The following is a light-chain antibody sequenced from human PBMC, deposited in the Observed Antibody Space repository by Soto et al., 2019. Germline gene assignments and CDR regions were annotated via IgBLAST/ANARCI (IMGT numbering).Light chain of an antibody. CDR2: DAS. CDR1: QTISVS. Sequence: IQMTQSPSTLSASVLDTVSMTVRASQTISVSLAWYQQKPGKAPNLLIYDASTLQGGVPSRFSGSGSGTEFTLTVTSLQTEDFATYFCQQYDKYSTFGHGTKVDIK. J-gene: IGKJ1*01. V-gene: IGKV1-5*01. CDR3: QQYDKYST.